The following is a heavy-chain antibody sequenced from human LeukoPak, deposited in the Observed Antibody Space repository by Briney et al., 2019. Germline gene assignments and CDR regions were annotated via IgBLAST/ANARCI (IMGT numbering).Heavy chain of an antibody. Sequence: GGSLRLSCAASGFTVSSSYMNWVRQAPGKGLEWVSSISSSSSYIYYADSVKGRFTISRDNAKNSLYLQMNSLRAEDTAVYYCARGWEVYGDYFDYWGQGTLVTVSS. CDR3: ARGWEVYGDYFDY. D-gene: IGHD4-17*01. J-gene: IGHJ4*02. V-gene: IGHV3-21*01. CDR1: GFTVSSSY. CDR2: ISSSSSYI.